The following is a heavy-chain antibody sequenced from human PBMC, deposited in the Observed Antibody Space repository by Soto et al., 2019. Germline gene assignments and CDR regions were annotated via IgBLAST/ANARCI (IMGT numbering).Heavy chain of an antibody. J-gene: IGHJ4*02. V-gene: IGHV3-30*04. CDR2: ISHDGSIE. D-gene: IGHD3-16*02. CDR3: ARDRSRLLFGELSLSYFNY. CDR1: GFIFSSYA. Sequence: QVQMVQSGGGVVQPGKSLRLSRAVSGFIFSSYALQWVRQAPGKGLEWVAAISHDGSIEYYAVSVKGRFTTSRDNSKNMFNLQLSDLRAEHAPVYYCARDRSRLLFGELSLSYFNYWGQGTLVTVSS.